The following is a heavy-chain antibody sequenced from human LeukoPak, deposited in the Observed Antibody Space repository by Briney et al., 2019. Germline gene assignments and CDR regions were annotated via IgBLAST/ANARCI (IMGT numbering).Heavy chain of an antibody. CDR3: ARDRFSYGLDY. Sequence: VGSLRLSCAASGFTFSSYSMNWVRQAPGKGLEWVSSISSSSSYIYYADSVKGRFTISRDNAKNSLYLQMNSLRAEDTAVYYCARDRFSYGLDYWGQGTLVTVSS. D-gene: IGHD5-18*01. J-gene: IGHJ4*02. CDR2: ISSSSSYI. V-gene: IGHV3-21*01. CDR1: GFTFSSYS.